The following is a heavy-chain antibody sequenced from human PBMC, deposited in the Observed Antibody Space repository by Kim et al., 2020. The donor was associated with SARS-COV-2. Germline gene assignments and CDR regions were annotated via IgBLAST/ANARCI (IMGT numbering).Heavy chain of an antibody. Sequence: GGSLRLSCAASGFTFSSYSMNWVRQAPGKGLEWVSYISSSSSTIYYADSVKGRFTISRDNAKNSLYLQMNSLRDEDTAVYYCASRGREWLRLRSGHSNWFDPWGQGTLVTVSS. D-gene: IGHD5-12*01. CDR3: ASRGREWLRLRSGHSNWFDP. CDR2: ISSSSSTI. CDR1: GFTFSSYS. V-gene: IGHV3-48*02. J-gene: IGHJ5*02.